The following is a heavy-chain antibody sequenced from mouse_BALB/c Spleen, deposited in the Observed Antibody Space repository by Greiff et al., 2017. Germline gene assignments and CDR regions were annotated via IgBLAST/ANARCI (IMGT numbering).Heavy chain of an antibody. CDR3: ARYMGGSSWYFDV. V-gene: IGHV3-8*02. CDR2: ISYSGST. CDR1: GDSITSGY. J-gene: IGHJ1*01. Sequence: EVKLMESGPSLVKPSQTLSLTCSVTGDSITSGYWNWIRKFQGNKLEYMGYISYSGSTYYNPSLKSRISITRDTSKNQYYLQLNSVTTEDTATYYCARYMGGSSWYFDVWGAGTTVTVSS. D-gene: IGHD1-3*01.